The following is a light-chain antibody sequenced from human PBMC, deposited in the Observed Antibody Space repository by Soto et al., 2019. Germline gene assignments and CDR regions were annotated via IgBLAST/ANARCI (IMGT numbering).Light chain of an antibody. V-gene: IGKV3-11*01. CDR2: GAS. Sequence: EIVLTQSPATLSLSPGEGAALSCRPSQSVSRFLAWYQQKPGQAPRLLIYGASNRATGIPTRFSGSGSGTDFTLTISSLEAEDFALYYCHQRSTWPLTFGGGTKVDIK. J-gene: IGKJ4*01. CDR1: QSVSRF. CDR3: HQRSTWPLT.